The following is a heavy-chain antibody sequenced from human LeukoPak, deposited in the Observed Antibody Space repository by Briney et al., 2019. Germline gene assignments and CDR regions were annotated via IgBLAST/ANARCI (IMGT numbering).Heavy chain of an antibody. CDR1: GGSISSGDYY. Sequence: SETLSLTCTVSGGSISSGDYYWSWIRQPPGKGLEWIGEINHSGSTNYNPSLKSRVTISVDTSKNQFSLKLSSVTAADTAVYYCARAKVWLMELHFDPWGQGTLVTVSS. J-gene: IGHJ5*02. CDR2: INHSGST. V-gene: IGHV4-39*07. CDR3: ARAKVWLMELHFDP. D-gene: IGHD4/OR15-4a*01.